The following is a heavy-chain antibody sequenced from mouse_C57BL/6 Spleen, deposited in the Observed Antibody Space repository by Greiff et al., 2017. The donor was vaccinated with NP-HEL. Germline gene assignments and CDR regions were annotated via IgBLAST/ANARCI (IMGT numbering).Heavy chain of an antibody. CDR1: GYTFTSYW. V-gene: IGHV1-52*01. Sequence: VQLQQPGAELVRPGSSVKLSCKASGYTFTSYWMHWVKQRPIQGLEWIGNIDPSDSETHYNQKFKDKATLTVDKSSSTAYMQLSSLTSEDSAVYYCARYDYDDVGYAMDYWGQGTSVTVSS. D-gene: IGHD2-4*01. CDR2: IDPSDSET. CDR3: ARYDYDDVGYAMDY. J-gene: IGHJ4*01.